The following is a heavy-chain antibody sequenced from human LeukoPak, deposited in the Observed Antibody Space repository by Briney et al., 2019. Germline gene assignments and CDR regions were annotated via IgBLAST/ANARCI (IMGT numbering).Heavy chain of an antibody. Sequence: ASVKVSCKASGGTFNNYAISWVRQAPGQGLEWMGGIIHIFGTTNYAQKFQGRVTITADESTRTAWMELSSLTSEDTAVYYCAISSSGYTYGYVSGWFDPWGQGTLVTVSS. CDR1: GGTFNNYA. V-gene: IGHV1-69*13. CDR3: AISSSGYTYGYVSGWFDP. CDR2: IIHIFGTT. D-gene: IGHD5-18*01. J-gene: IGHJ5*02.